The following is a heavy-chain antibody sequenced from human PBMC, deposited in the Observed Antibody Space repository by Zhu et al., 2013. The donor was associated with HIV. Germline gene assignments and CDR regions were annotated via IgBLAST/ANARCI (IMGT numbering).Heavy chain of an antibody. CDR2: INPSGGST. J-gene: IGHJ4*02. Sequence: VQLRQSGTEMKKPGSAVKMSCRVSGYTFTEHRIYWVQQAPGKRLEWMGIINPSGGSTSYAQKFQGRVTMTRDTSTSTAYMEVRSLRYDDTAVYYCARDGNGPADYVGQGPWSPSPQ. CDR1: GYTFTEHR. CDR3: ARDGNGPADY. D-gene: IGHD1-26*01. V-gene: IGHV1-46*01.